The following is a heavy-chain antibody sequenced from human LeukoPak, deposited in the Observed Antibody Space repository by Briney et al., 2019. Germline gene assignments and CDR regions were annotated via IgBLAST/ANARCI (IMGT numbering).Heavy chain of an antibody. J-gene: IGHJ5*02. Sequence: SETLSLTCTVSGGSIKRYYWSWIRRPPGKGLEWIGYIHYSGSTNYHPSLRSRVTMSVDTSKNQFSLRLTSVTVAGTAVYYCAGARYIGIASAWGDNWFRPWGQGTLVTVSS. D-gene: IGHD3-16*01. V-gene: IGHV4-59*01. CDR1: GGSIKRYY. CDR3: AGARYIGIASAWGDNWFRP. CDR2: IHYSGST.